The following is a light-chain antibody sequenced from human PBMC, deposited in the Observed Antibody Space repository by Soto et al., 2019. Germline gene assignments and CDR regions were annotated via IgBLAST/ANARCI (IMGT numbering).Light chain of an antibody. V-gene: IGKV1-5*01. CDR3: QQYNSYPWT. Sequence: DIQMTQSPSTLSASVGDIVTINFRASQSIIPWLAWYQQKPGKAPKLLIYEASNLASGVPSRFSGSGSGTQFTLTISGLQPDDLATYCCQQYNSYPWTFGQGTKVDIK. CDR2: EAS. CDR1: QSIIPW. J-gene: IGKJ1*01.